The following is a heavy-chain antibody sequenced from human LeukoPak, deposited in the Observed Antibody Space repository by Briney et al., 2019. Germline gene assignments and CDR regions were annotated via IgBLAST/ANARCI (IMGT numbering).Heavy chain of an antibody. CDR3: ARAVTSSSSWYKWVNWFDP. Sequence: SETLSLTCSVSGYSLSSGYYWGWIRQPPGKGLECIGSVYYSGNTYYNPSLKSRATISVDTSKNQFSLKLSSVTAADTAVYYCARAVTSSSSWYKWVNWFDPWGQGTLVTVSS. D-gene: IGHD6-13*01. V-gene: IGHV4-38-2*02. CDR1: GYSLSSGYY. J-gene: IGHJ5*02. CDR2: VYYSGNT.